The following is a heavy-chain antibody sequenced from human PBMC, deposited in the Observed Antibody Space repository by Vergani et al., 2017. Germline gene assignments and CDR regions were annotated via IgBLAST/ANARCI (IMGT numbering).Heavy chain of an antibody. CDR1: GGSFSGYY. CDR2: INHSGST. CDR3: ARDEVIGSSFDY. Sequence: QLQLQESGPGLVKPSETLSLTCAVYGGSFSGYYWSWIRQPPGKGLEWIGEINHSGSTNYNPSLKSRVTISVDTSKNQFSLKLSSVTAADTAVYYCARDEVIGSSFDYWGQGTLVTVSS. D-gene: IGHD6-6*01. V-gene: IGHV4-34*01. J-gene: IGHJ4*02.